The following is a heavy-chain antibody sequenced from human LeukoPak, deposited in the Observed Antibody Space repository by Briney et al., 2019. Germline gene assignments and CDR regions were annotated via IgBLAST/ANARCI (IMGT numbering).Heavy chain of an antibody. CDR3: AVWSYTFDY. CDR1: GFTFSSYA. CDR2: ISYDGSNK. D-gene: IGHD4/OR15-4a*01. J-gene: IGHJ4*02. V-gene: IGHV3-30-3*01. Sequence: GGSLRLSCAASGFTFSSYAMHWVRQAPGKGLEWVAVISYDGSNKYYADSVKGRFTISRDNSKNTLYLQMNSLRAEDTAVYYCAVWSYTFDYWGQGTLVTVSS.